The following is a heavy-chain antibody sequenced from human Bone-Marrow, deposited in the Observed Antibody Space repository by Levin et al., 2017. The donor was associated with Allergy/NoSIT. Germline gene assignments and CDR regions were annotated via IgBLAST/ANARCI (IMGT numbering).Heavy chain of an antibody. CDR2: IKSNTDGGTT. Sequence: NAGGSLRLSCAASGFIFTNAYMTWVRQAPGKGLEWVGRIKSNTDGGTTDYAAPVKGRFTISRDDSKTTVYLQMNSLKTEDTAVYYCAIDRRGYDFSHWGQGTLVTVSS. D-gene: IGHD5-12*01. J-gene: IGHJ4*02. V-gene: IGHV3-15*01. CDR3: AIDRRGYDFSH. CDR1: GFIFTNAY.